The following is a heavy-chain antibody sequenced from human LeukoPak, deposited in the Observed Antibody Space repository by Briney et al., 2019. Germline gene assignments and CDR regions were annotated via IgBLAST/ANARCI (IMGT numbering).Heavy chain of an antibody. CDR1: GYTFTSYG. CDR2: IIPIFGTA. CDR3: ARSHKRAVVVAASYYYYYMDV. D-gene: IGHD2-15*01. Sequence: SVKVSCKASGYTFTSYGISRVRQAPGQGLEWMGGIIPIFGTANYAQKFQGRVTITTDESASTAYMELSSLRSEDTAVYYCARSHKRAVVVAASYYYYYMDVWGKGTTVTVSS. V-gene: IGHV1-69*05. J-gene: IGHJ6*03.